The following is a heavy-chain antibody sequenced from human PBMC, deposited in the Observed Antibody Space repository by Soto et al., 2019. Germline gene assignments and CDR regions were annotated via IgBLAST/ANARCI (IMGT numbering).Heavy chain of an antibody. J-gene: IGHJ4*02. V-gene: IGHV3-48*01. CDR2: ISSSSRTI. CDR1: GFSFSDSG. Sequence: EVQLVESGGVLIQPGGSLRLSCEASGFSFSDSGMNWVRRAPGKRLEWISYISSSSRTIYYAASVEGRFTISRDNVRNSVHLRMNSLRGEDTGVYYCARTRMEWALYFDNWGLGTLVTVSS. CDR3: ARTRMEWALYFDN. D-gene: IGHD3-3*01.